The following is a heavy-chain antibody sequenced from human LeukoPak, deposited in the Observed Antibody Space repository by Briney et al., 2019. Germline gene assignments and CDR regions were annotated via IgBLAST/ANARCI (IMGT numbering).Heavy chain of an antibody. V-gene: IGHV4-59*01. J-gene: IGHJ4*02. CDR3: ASSPLISSGWLGFDY. CDR1: GGSISSYY. D-gene: IGHD6-19*01. Sequence: SETLSLTCIVSGGSISSYYWSWIRQPPGKGLEWIGYIYHNENTRSTNFNPSLKSRVTISIDSSKNQFSLKLSSVTAADSAVYYCASSPLISSGWLGFDYWGQGTLVTVSS. CDR2: IYHNENTRST.